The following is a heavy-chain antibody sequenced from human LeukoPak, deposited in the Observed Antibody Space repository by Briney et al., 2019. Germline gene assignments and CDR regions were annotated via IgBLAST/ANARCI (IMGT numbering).Heavy chain of an antibody. CDR2: IGTAGDP. Sequence: GRSLRLSCAASGFTFSSYAMHWVRQATGKGLEWVSAIGTAGDPYYPGSVKGRFTISRENAKNSLYLQMNSLRAGDTAVYYCARARRGSSWWPEYYYYGMDVWGKGTTVTVSS. J-gene: IGHJ6*04. CDR3: ARARRGSSWWPEYYYYGMDV. V-gene: IGHV3-13*05. CDR1: GFTFSSYA. D-gene: IGHD6-13*01.